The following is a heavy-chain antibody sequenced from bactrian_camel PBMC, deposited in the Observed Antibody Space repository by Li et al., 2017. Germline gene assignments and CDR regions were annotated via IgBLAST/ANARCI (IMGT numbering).Heavy chain of an antibody. V-gene: IGHV3S53*01. CDR1: GHTGRMYC. CDR3: AAVGDCSGDDWDAYGYNYNY. J-gene: IGHJ4*01. D-gene: IGHD3*01. CDR2: MDIDGTS. Sequence: VQLVESGGGLVQAGGSLRLSCGSSPGHTGRMYCMGWFRQAPGKEREGVAVMDIDGTSNYPDSVKGRFTISKDSAKNTLYLQMNSLKPEDTARYYCAAVGDCSGDDWDAYGYNYNYWGQGTQVTVS.